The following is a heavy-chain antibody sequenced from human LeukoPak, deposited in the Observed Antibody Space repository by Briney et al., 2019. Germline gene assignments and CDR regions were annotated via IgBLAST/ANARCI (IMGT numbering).Heavy chain of an antibody. CDR2: IRQDGSEK. V-gene: IGHV3-7*01. J-gene: IGHJ5*02. Sequence: NPGGSQRLSCVASGFTFTTCSMTWVRQAPGKGLEWVANIRQDGSEKYYVDSVKGRFTISRDNAKNSLYLQMNSLRAEDTAVYYCARDPGYDFWSGSWFDPWGQGTLVTVSS. CDR1: GFTFTTCS. CDR3: ARDPGYDFWSGSWFDP. D-gene: IGHD3-3*01.